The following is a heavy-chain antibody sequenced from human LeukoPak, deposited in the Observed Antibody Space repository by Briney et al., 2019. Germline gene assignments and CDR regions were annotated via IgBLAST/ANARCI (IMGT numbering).Heavy chain of an antibody. V-gene: IGHV4-38-2*01. CDR1: GYSISSGYY. CDR2: IYHSGST. CDR3: AGAVAGYYFDH. J-gene: IGHJ4*02. Sequence: SETLSLTCAVSGYSISSGYYWGWVRQPPGKGLEWIGSIYHSGSTYYNPSLKSRVTISVDTSKNQFSLKLSSVTAADTAVYYCAGAVAGYYFDHWGQGTLVTVSS. D-gene: IGHD6-19*01.